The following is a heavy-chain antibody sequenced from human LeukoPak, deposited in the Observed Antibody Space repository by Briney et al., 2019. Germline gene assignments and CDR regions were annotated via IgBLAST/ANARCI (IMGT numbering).Heavy chain of an antibody. V-gene: IGHV4-59*01. D-gene: IGHD5-24*01. CDR2: IYYSGST. CDR3: ARVPVRDGYNFYYYYGMDV. J-gene: IGHJ6*02. Sequence: KPSETLSLTCTVSGGSISSYYWSWIRQPPGKGLEWIGYIYYSGSTNYNPSLKSRVTISVDTSKNQFSLKLSSVTAADTAVYYCARVPVRDGYNFYYYYGMDVWGQGTTVTVSS. CDR1: GGSISSYY.